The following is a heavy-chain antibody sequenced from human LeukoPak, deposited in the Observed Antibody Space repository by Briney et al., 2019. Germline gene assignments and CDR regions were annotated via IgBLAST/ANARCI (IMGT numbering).Heavy chain of an antibody. CDR2: IKPDGNEK. D-gene: IGHD3-10*01. V-gene: IGHV3-7*05. Sequence: PGWSLRLSCAASGFTFSTYYMTWVRQAPGKGLEWVAYIKPDGNEKYYVDSVKGRFTISRDNAKNSLYLQMSSLRTDDTAVYYCARGTYYYLYWGQGTLVTVSS. CDR3: ARGTYYYLY. J-gene: IGHJ4*02. CDR1: GFTFSTYY.